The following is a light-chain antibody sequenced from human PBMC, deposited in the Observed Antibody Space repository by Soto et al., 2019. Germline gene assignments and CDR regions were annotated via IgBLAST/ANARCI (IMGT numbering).Light chain of an antibody. V-gene: IGLV2-14*01. Sequence: QSALTQPASVSGSPGQSITISCTGTSSDVGTYNYVSWYQHRPGKAPKLMIYDVSYRPSGVSNRFSGSKSANTASLTISGHQAEDEADYYGSSYTTSNTQVFGGGTKLTVL. CDR1: SSDVGTYNY. CDR2: DVS. CDR3: SSYTTSNTQV. J-gene: IGLJ3*02.